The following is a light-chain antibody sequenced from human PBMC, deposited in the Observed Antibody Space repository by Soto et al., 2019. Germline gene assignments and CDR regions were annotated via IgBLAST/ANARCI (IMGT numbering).Light chain of an antibody. CDR1: QSVRTK. J-gene: IGKJ3*01. V-gene: IGKV3-15*01. CDR3: QHYNSWPPFT. CDR2: DAS. Sequence: EIVMTQSPATLSVSPGEGATLSCRASQSVRTKLAWYQQKPGQAPRLLIYDASTRATGIPARFSGGGSGTEFTLTISSLQSEDFAVYYCQHYNSWPPFTFGPGTKVDIK.